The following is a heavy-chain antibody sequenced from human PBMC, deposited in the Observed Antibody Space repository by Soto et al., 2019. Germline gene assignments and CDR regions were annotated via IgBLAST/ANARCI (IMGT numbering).Heavy chain of an antibody. CDR2: ISLYSDGT. J-gene: IGHJ5*02. D-gene: IGHD2-2*01. V-gene: IGHV1-18*01. CDR1: CYTFSNYG. Sequence: SVKVSGKTSCYTFSNYGITWVRQAPGQPLEWLGWISLYSDGTNYAQKFQGRVSMTTDTSTTTAYMELRSLRSDDTAVYYCARVVPGAEAWFGPWGQGTLVTVSS. CDR3: ARVVPGAEAWFGP.